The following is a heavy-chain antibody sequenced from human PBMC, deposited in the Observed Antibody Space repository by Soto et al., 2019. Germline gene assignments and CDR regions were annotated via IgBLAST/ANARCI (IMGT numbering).Heavy chain of an antibody. CDR1: GFTFDTYA. V-gene: IGHV3-30-3*01. CDR2: ISFDGNNN. J-gene: IGHJ3*01. Sequence: QVQLVESGGGVVQPGRSLRLSCAASGFTFDTYALHWVRQAPGKGLEWVALISFDGNNNYYADSVKGRFTISRDNSEHTLYLQMNRLRVAATAVYYCARVMIRWQTPGGAFDRWGQGTIVTVSS. D-gene: IGHD4-17*01. CDR3: ARVMIRWQTPGGAFDR.